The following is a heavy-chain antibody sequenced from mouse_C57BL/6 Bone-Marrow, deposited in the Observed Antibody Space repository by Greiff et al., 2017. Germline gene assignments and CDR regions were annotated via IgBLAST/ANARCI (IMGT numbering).Heavy chain of an antibody. D-gene: IGHD1-1*01. CDR1: GYAFTNYL. CDR3: ARITTVPYWYFDV. CDR2: FNPGSGGT. V-gene: IGHV1-54*01. Sequence: VQLQQSGAELVRPGTSVKVSCKASGYAFTNYLIEWVKQRPGQGLEWIGVFNPGSGGTNYNEKFKGKATLPADKSSSTAYMQLSSLTSEDSAVYFCARITTVPYWYFDVWGTGTTVTVSS. J-gene: IGHJ1*03.